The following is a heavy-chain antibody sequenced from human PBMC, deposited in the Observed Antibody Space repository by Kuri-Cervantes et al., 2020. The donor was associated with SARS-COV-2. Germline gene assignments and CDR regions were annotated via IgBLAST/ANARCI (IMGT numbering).Heavy chain of an antibody. Sequence: ASVKVSCKASGYTFTSYAMNWVRQAPGQGLEWMGWISAYNGNTNYAQKLQGRVTMTTDTSTSTAYMELRSLRSDDTAVYYCARVRIGIAVAGDDAFDIWGQGTMVTVSS. D-gene: IGHD6-19*01. J-gene: IGHJ3*02. CDR1: GYTFTSYA. CDR3: ARVRIGIAVAGDDAFDI. V-gene: IGHV1-18*01. CDR2: ISAYNGNT.